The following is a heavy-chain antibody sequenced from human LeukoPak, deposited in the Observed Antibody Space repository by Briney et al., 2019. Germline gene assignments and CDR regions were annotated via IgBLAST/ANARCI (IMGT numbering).Heavy chain of an antibody. J-gene: IGHJ6*03. CDR1: GYSISSGYY. CDR2: VYHSGST. V-gene: IGHV4-38-2*02. CDR3: ARSEDIVVVPAKYYMDV. Sequence: SETLSLTCTVSGYSISSGYYWGWIRQPPGKGLEWIGSVYHSGSTYYNPSLKSRVTISVDTSKNQFSLKLSSVTAADTAVYYCARSEDIVVVPAKYYMDVWGKGTTVTVSS. D-gene: IGHD2-2*01.